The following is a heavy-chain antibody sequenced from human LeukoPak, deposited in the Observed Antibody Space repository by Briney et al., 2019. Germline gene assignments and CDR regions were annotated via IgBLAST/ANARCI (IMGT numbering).Heavy chain of an antibody. CDR2: IYYSGST. J-gene: IGHJ4*02. D-gene: IGHD2-2*01. CDR1: GGSNSSDY. V-gene: IGHV4-59*01. CDR3: AREPIYGSSGN. Sequence: PSETLSLTCTVSGGSNSSDYWSWIRQPPGKGLEWIGYIYYSGSTNYNPSLKSRVTISVDRSKNQFSLRLSSVTAADTAVYFCAREPIYGSSGNWGQGTLVTVSS.